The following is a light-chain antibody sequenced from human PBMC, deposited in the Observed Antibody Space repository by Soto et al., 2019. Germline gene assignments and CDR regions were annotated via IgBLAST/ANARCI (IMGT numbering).Light chain of an antibody. CDR1: QSVSSN. CDR3: QHYNNWPFT. J-gene: IGKJ2*01. CDR2: GAS. V-gene: IGKV3-15*01. Sequence: EIVMTQSPATLSGSPGERATLSCRAGQSVSSNLAWYQQKPGQAPTLLIYGASARATGIPVRFSGSRSGTEFTLTISSLQSEDFAVYYCQHYNNWPFTFGQGTKLEIK.